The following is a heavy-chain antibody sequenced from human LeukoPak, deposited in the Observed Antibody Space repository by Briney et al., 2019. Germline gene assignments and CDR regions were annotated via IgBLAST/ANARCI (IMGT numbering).Heavy chain of an antibody. CDR3: AEEYRQWLGGNAFDI. D-gene: IGHD6-19*01. Sequence: TLSLTCGVSGGSICSTNWWTRVRQPPGKGLEWIWEFHLNRRTSDNPSLRSRLTMSVDLAAIHISLKLASVTAPVPAVFCGAEEYRQWLGGNAFDIWGQGTMVTVSS. J-gene: IGHJ3*02. V-gene: IGHV4-4*01. CDR2: FHLNRRT. CDR1: GGSICSTNW.